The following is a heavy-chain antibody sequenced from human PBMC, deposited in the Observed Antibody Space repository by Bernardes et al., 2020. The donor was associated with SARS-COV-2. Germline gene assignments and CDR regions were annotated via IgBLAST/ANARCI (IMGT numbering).Heavy chain of an antibody. CDR2: IYYSGTV. J-gene: IGHJ4*02. CDR3: ARSVGATSSTDF. V-gene: IGHV4-59*04. CDR1: GGSISSYY. D-gene: IGHD1-26*01. Sequence: SETLSLTCTVSGGSISSYYWSWIRQPPGKGLEWIGYIYYSGTVYYNPSLRSRLTISVDTSLNQFSLQLRSVTAADSAIYYCARSVGATSSTDFWGQGTLVTVSS.